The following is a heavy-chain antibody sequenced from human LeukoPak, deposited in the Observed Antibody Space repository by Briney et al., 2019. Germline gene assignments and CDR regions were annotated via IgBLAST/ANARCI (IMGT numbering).Heavy chain of an antibody. D-gene: IGHD3-22*01. Sequence: ASVKVSCKASGYTFTNYGISWVRQAPGQGLEGMGWISAYNGNTNYAQKLQGRVTTTTDTSTSTAYMELRSLRSDDTAVYYCARDYYDSSGYAEYFQHWGQGTLVTVSS. CDR2: ISAYNGNT. CDR3: ARDYYDSSGYAEYFQH. J-gene: IGHJ1*01. V-gene: IGHV1-18*01. CDR1: GYTFTNYG.